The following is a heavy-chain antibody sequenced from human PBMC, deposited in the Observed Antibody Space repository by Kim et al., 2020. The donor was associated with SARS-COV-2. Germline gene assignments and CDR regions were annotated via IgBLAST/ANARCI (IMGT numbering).Heavy chain of an antibody. Sequence: GGSLRLSCTVSGFTFTGDGMSWVRQAPGKGLEWVSIIDGGGGATYYVDSVKGRFSISRDDSKNSLYLQMSGLRADDTAAYYCVAVGWGWIWG. J-gene: IGHJ3*02. CDR1: GFTFTGDG. CDR2: IDGGGGAT. D-gene: IGHD6-19*01. CDR3: VAVGWGWI. V-gene: IGHV3-23*01.